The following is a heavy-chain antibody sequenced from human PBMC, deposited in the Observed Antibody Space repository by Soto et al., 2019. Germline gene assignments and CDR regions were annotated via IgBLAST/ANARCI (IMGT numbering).Heavy chain of an antibody. CDR2: ISFDGSNK. CDR1: GVNFRTYG. D-gene: IGHD3-16*02. Sequence: GGSLRLSCRGSGVNFRTYGMHWVRQAPGKGLEWVAVISFDGSNKYYADSVKGRFTISRDNSKSTVFLQMNSLRSDDTAVYFCAKDKSLPHVVIHHHYFSMDVWGRGTTVTVS. J-gene: IGHJ6*02. CDR3: AKDKSLPHVVIHHHYFSMDV. V-gene: IGHV3-30*18.